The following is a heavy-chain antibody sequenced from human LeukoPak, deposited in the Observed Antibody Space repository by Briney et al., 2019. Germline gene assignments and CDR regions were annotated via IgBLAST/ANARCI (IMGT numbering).Heavy chain of an antibody. D-gene: IGHD2-15*01. V-gene: IGHV3-74*03. J-gene: IGHJ4*02. CDR3: ARTYGSHCLDF. CDR1: GFTFSNYW. Sequence: GGSLRLSCAAAGFTFSNYWMHWVRQAPGKGLVWVAAIKTDGSDMQYADSVKGRSTISRDNAENSMYLQMNSLRVDDTAVYYCARTYGSHCLDFRGQGVLVTVSS. CDR2: IKTDGSDM.